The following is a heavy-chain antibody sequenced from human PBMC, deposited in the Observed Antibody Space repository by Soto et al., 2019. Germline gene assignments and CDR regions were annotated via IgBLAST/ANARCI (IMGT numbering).Heavy chain of an antibody. V-gene: IGHV1-69*06. CDR2: IIPILGTP. CDR1: GDTFRSYA. CDR3: ARERSRYDRSGYYRPDY. D-gene: IGHD3-22*01. Sequence: QVQLVQSGAEVKKPGSSVKVSCKASGDTFRSYAISWVRQAPGQGLEWMGGIIPILGTPNYAQKFQGRVTITADKSTSTAYMELSSLRSEDTAVYYCARERSRYDRSGYYRPDYWGQGTLVTVSS. J-gene: IGHJ4*02.